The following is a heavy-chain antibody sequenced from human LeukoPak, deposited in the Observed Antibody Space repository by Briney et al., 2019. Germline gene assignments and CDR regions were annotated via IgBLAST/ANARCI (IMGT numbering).Heavy chain of an antibody. CDR1: GFNFSSYS. V-gene: IGHV3-21*01. J-gene: IGHJ4*02. CDR3: ASDRDPHSSSPCY. CDR2: ISSSSSYI. D-gene: IGHD6-13*01. Sequence: GGSLRLSCAASGFNFSSYSMNWVRQAPGKGLEWVSSISSSSSYIYYADSVKGRFTISRDNAKNSLYLQMNSLRAEDTAVYYCASDRDPHSSSPCYWGPGTLVTVSS.